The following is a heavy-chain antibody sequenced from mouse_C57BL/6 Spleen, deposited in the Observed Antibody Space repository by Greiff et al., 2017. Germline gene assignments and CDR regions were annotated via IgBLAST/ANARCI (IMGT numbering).Heavy chain of an antibody. CDR2: IDPSDSYT. Sequence: QVQLQQPGAELVMPGASVKLSCKASGYTFTSYWMHWVKQRPGQGLEWIGEIDPSDSYTNYNQKFKGKSTLTVDKSSSTAYMQLSSLTSEDSAVYYCARTVGTGYAMDYWGQGTSVTVSS. D-gene: IGHD4-1*01. CDR3: ARTVGTGYAMDY. J-gene: IGHJ4*01. CDR1: GYTFTSYW. V-gene: IGHV1-69*01.